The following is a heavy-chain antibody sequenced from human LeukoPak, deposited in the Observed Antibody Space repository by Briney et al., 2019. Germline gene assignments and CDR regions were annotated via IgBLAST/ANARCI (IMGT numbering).Heavy chain of an antibody. V-gene: IGHV3-66*01. CDR1: EFTVSVNY. Sequence: GGSLTLSCAASEFTVSVNYMSWVRQAPGKGLEWVSFIYSGGSTYYADSVKGRVTISRDSSKNILHLQMNSLRAEDTAVYYCARDRPEVYSSGWYGRRLGYYYYMDVWGKGTTVTISS. CDR2: IYSGGST. D-gene: IGHD6-19*01. CDR3: ARDRPEVYSSGWYGRRLGYYYYMDV. J-gene: IGHJ6*03.